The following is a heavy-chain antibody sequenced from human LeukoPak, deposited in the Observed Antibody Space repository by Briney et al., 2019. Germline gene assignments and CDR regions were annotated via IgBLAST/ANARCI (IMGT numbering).Heavy chain of an antibody. Sequence: PSETLSLTCTVSGGSVSSGSYYWSWIRQPPGKGLEWIGYIYYSGSTNYNPSLKSRVTISVDTSKNQFSLKLSSVTAADTAVYYCARDLYGDHFDYWGQGTLVTVSS. CDR1: GGSVSSGSYY. D-gene: IGHD4-17*01. V-gene: IGHV4-61*01. CDR2: IYYSGST. CDR3: ARDLYGDHFDY. J-gene: IGHJ4*02.